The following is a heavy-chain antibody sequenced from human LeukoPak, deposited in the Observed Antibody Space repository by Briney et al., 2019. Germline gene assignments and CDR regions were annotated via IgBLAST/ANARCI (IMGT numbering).Heavy chain of an antibody. V-gene: IGHV4-4*07. CDR3: ARGFYYASGSYNFDY. D-gene: IGHD3-10*01. Sequence: SETLSLTCSVSGGSISGYYWTWIRQPAGKGLEWIGRIYTSGSTNFHPSLKSRVTISVDTSKNQFSLKLSSVTAADTAVYYCARGFYYASGSYNFDYWGQGTLVTVSS. J-gene: IGHJ4*02. CDR2: IYTSGST. CDR1: GGSISGYY.